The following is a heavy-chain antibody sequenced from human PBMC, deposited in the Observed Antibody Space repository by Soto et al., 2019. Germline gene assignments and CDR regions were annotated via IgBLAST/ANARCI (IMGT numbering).Heavy chain of an antibody. CDR1: GVTFSNAA. J-gene: IGHJ6*02. Sequence: VQVVQSEAEAKKPGSSVKLSCEVSGVTFSNAAFSWVRQAPGQGLEWMGGLIPIFGGAKYAQKFQGRVEITADELTEFLYMEVTSLTIDDTAVYFCASDGQYRHQAIITEYFGMDVWGQGTTVTVS. CDR2: LIPIFGGA. V-gene: IGHV1-69*01. D-gene: IGHD2-2*02. CDR3: ASDGQYRHQAIITEYFGMDV.